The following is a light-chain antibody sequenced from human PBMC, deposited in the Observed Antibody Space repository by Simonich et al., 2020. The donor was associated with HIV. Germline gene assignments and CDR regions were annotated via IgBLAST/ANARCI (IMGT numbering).Light chain of an antibody. V-gene: IGKV4-1*01. CDR1: QSVLYSSNNKNY. Sequence: DIVMTQSPDSLAVSLGERATINCKSSQSVLYSSNNKNYLAWYQQKPGQPPKLLIYWASNREVGVPDRFSGSGSETDFTLTISSLQAEDVAVYYCQQYYSTPYTFGQGTKLEIK. CDR2: WAS. CDR3: QQYYSTPYT. J-gene: IGKJ2*01.